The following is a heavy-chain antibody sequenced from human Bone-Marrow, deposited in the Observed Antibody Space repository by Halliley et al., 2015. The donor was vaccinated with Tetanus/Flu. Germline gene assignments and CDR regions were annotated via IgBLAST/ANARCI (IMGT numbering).Heavy chain of an antibody. J-gene: IGHJ6*02. CDR2: LRSQKYGGTT. V-gene: IGHV3-49*04. CDR3: TRGRWFGELITFRRHYFYVMDL. D-gene: IGHD3-10*01. Sequence: SLRLSCSTSGFTFGDYSVSWVRQAPGKGLEWIGFLRSQKYGGTTEYAASVKGRFSITRDDSKSVAYLQMYSLKIEDTAVYYRTRGRWFGELITFRRHYFYVMDLWGQGTPVTVSS. CDR1: GFTFGDYS.